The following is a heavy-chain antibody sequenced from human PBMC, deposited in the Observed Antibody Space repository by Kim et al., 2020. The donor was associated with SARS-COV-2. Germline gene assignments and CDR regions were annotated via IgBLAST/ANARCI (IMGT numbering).Heavy chain of an antibody. D-gene: IGHD1-26*01. CDR3: ARSYSGSYYDLDY. V-gene: IGHV3-30*01. Sequence: ADSVKGRFTISRDNSKNTLYRQMNSRRAEDTAVYYCARSYSGSYYDLDYWGQGTLVTVSS. J-gene: IGHJ4*02.